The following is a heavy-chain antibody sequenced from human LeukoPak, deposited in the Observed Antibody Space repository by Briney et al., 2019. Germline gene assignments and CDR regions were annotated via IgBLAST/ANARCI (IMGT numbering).Heavy chain of an antibody. CDR3: ARGLAVAARSYYGGDV. J-gene: IGHJ6*02. Sequence: GESLNISCKGSGYLLTNYWIGWVRQMPGPGLEWMGNIYPGDPDTSYSPPVQGQVTISADKSISTPYLQWTSLRASDTPLNYCARGLAVAARSYYGGDVWGQGTTVTVSS. V-gene: IGHV5-51*01. CDR2: IYPGDPDT. CDR1: GYLLTNYW. D-gene: IGHD6-19*01.